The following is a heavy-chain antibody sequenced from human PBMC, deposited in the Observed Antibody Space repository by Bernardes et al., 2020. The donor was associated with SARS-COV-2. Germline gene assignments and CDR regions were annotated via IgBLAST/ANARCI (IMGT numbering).Heavy chain of an antibody. Sequence: GGLPRLSNASSCFISSRDWMHWVLPFPGKGLVWVARMNSDGSVTNHADSVKGRFTISRDNARNTLYLQMNSLRPEDTAVYYCVREFGGPDDHWGQGTLVTVSS. CDR3: VREFGGPDDH. CDR1: CFISSRDW. CDR2: MNSDGSVT. J-gene: IGHJ4*02. V-gene: IGHV3-74*01. D-gene: IGHD1-26*01.